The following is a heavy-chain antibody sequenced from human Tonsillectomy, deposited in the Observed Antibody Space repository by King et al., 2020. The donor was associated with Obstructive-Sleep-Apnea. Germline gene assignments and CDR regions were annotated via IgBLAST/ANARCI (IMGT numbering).Heavy chain of an antibody. CDR2: IYHSGST. CDR1: GYSISSGYY. V-gene: IGHV4-38-2*02. Sequence: QLQESGPGLVKPSETLSLTCTVSGYSISSGYYWGWIRQPPGKGLEWIGSIYHSGSTYYNPSLKSRVTISVDTSKNQFSLKLSSVTAADTAVYYCARASGHYYYYGMDVWGQGTTVTVSS. CDR3: ARASGHYYYYGMDV. J-gene: IGHJ6*02. D-gene: IGHD3-3*01.